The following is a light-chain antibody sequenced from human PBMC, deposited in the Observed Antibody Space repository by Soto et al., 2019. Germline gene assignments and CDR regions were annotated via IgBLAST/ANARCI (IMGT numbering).Light chain of an antibody. CDR2: GAS. CDR1: QTIMINY. Sequence: ETVLTQSPGTLSLSPGERATLSCRASQTIMINYLAWYRQTPGQAPRLLIYGASNRATGIADRFSGSGSGTDFTLIISRLEPEDFALYYCQQYGSSPWTFGQGTKVEIK. V-gene: IGKV3-20*01. J-gene: IGKJ1*01. CDR3: QQYGSSPWT.